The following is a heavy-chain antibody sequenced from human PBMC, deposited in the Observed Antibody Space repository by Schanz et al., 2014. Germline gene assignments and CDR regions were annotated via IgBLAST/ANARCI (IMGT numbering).Heavy chain of an antibody. V-gene: IGHV3-48*04. J-gene: IGHJ3*01. CDR2: ISSSSSTI. Sequence: EVQLVESGGGLVQPGGSLRLSCAASGFTFSSYSMNWVRQAPGKGLEWVSYISSSSSTIYYADSVKGRFTISRDNAKHSLFLQMNSLRAADTAVYYCARDGAATQPDAFDFWGQGTLVTVS. CDR3: ARDGAATQPDAFDF. CDR1: GFTFSSYS. D-gene: IGHD2-15*01.